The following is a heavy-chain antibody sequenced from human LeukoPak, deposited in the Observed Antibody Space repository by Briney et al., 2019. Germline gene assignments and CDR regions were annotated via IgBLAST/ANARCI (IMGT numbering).Heavy chain of an antibody. CDR3: ARQPYFYYYLDV. J-gene: IGHJ6*03. V-gene: IGHV3-23*01. Sequence: GGSLRLSCAASGFAFNNDAMTWVRQAQGKGLEWVSTIVGDSTIEYYADSVKGRFSISSDNSKTMLFLHMNSLRAEDTAIYYCARQPYFYYYLDVWGKGTTVTVSS. CDR2: IVGDSTIE. D-gene: IGHD5-18*01. CDR1: GFAFNNDA.